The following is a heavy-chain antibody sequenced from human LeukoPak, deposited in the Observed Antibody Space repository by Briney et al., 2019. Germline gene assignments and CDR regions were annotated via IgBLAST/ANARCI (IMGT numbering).Heavy chain of an antibody. V-gene: IGHV4-34*01. CDR3: AREGYCSSTSCPPPH. D-gene: IGHD2-2*01. Sequence: SETLSLTCTVSGGSISSYYWSWIRQPPGKGLEWIGEINHSGSTNYNPSLKSRVTISVDTSKNQFSLKLSSVTAADTAVYYCAREGYCSSTSCPPPHWGQGTLVTVSS. CDR2: INHSGST. J-gene: IGHJ1*01. CDR1: GGSISSYY.